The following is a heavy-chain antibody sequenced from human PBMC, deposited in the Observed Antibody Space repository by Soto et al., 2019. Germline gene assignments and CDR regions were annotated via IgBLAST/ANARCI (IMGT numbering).Heavy chain of an antibody. V-gene: IGHV3-30*18. J-gene: IGHJ4*02. CDR3: AKDRGYYSSSWPVY. Sequence: GGSLRLSCAASGSSFSRYGIHWVRQVPGKGLEWVAVISYDGTYKHYADSVKGRFTFSRDNSKNTVYLQMNSLRAEDTAVYYCAKDRGYYSSSWPVYWGQGTLVTVS. D-gene: IGHD6-13*01. CDR2: ISYDGTYK. CDR1: GSSFSRYG.